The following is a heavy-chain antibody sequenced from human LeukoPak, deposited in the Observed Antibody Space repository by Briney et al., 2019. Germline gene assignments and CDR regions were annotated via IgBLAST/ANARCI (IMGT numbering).Heavy chain of an antibody. CDR1: GYSTSSGYY. CDR2: IYHSGST. J-gene: IGHJ6*03. D-gene: IGHD3-9*01. CDR3: ARHYQYYDILTGYPLRNVYHMDV. Sequence: SETLSLTCAVSGYSTSSGYYWGWIRQPPGKVLEWIGSIYHSGSTYYNPSLKSPVTISVDTSKNQFSLKLSSVTAADTAVYYCARHYQYYDILTGYPLRNVYHMDVWGKGTTVTVSS. V-gene: IGHV4-38-2*01.